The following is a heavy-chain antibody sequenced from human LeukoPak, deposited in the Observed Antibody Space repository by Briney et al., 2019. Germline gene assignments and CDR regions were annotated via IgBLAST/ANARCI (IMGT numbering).Heavy chain of an antibody. CDR3: AGLDYYGSGSYYYFDY. Sequence: SETLSLTCTVSGGSISGSYWSWIRQSPGKGLEWIGYIYYNGNTDYNPSLRSRLTMSVDTSKNQFSLKLSSVTAADTAVYYCAGLDYYGSGSYYYFDYWGQGTLVTVSS. D-gene: IGHD3-10*01. J-gene: IGHJ4*02. CDR1: GGSISGSY. CDR2: IYYNGNT. V-gene: IGHV4-59*08.